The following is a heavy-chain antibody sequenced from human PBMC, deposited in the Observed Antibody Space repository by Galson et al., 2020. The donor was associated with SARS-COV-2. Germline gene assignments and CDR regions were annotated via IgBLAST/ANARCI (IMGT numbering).Heavy chain of an antibody. J-gene: IGHJ6*03. V-gene: IGHV4-39*01. Sequence: SETLSLTCTVSGGSISSRSYYWGWSLYYSGSTYYNPSLKSRVTISVDTSKNQFSLRLSSVTAADTAVYYCARLNKDYYYYYYMDVWGKGTTVTVSS. CDR2: LYYSGST. CDR1: GGSISSRSYY. CDR3: ARLNKDYYYYYYMDV.